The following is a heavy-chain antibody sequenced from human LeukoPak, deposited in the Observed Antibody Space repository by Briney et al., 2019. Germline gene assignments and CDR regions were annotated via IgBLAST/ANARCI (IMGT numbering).Heavy chain of an antibody. CDR1: GFTFSSYA. CDR3: AKKAPRDDLWSGSTYYFDY. V-gene: IGHV3-23*01. CDR2: ISGSGGST. J-gene: IGHJ4*02. D-gene: IGHD3-3*01. Sequence: TGGSLRLSCAASGFTFSSYAMSWVRQAPGKGLEWVSAISGSGGSTYYADSVKGRFTISRDNSKNTLYLQMNSLRAEDTAVYYCAKKAPRDDLWSGSTYYFDYWGQGTLVTVSS.